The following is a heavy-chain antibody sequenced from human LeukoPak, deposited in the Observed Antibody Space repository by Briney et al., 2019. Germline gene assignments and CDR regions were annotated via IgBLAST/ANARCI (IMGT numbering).Heavy chain of an antibody. CDR2: IWYDGSNK. D-gene: IGHD6-13*01. V-gene: IGHV3-33*06. Sequence: PGGSLRLSCAASGFTLSSYGMHWVRQAPGKGLEWVAVIWYDGSNKYYADSVKGRFTISRDNSKNTLYLQMNSLRAEDTAVYYCAKDFEGEQQLVPPSYSHYYYGMDVWGQGTTVTVSS. J-gene: IGHJ6*02. CDR3: AKDFEGEQQLVPPSYSHYYYGMDV. CDR1: GFTLSSYG.